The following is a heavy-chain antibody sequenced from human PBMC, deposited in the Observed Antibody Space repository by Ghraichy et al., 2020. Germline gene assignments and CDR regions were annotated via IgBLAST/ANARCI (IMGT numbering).Heavy chain of an antibody. J-gene: IGHJ4*02. V-gene: IGHV4-39*01. CDR2: IYYSGST. CDR1: GGSISSSSYY. D-gene: IGHD6-19*01. CDR3: ARRPSGWAVAGTGYYFDY. Sequence: SETLSLTCTVSGGSISSSSYYWGWIRQPPGKGLEWIGSIYYSGSTYYNPSLKSRVTISVDTSKNQFSLKLSSVTAADTAVYYCARRPSGWAVAGTGYYFDYWGQGTLVTVSS.